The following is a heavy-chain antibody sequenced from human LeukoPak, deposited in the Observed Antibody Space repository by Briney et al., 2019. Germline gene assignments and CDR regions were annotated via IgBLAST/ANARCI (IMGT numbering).Heavy chain of an antibody. CDR2: IKEDGTEK. V-gene: IGHV3-7*01. CDR3: ARDPIIGFGSPRPTDY. CDR1: GFNISDFW. J-gene: IGHJ4*02. Sequence: RGGSLRLSCAASGFNISDFWMTWVRQAPGRGLEWVANIKEDGTEKHLVDSVKGRFTISRDNAKNSLYLQMNSLRAEDTAVYYCARDPIIGFGSPRPTDYWGQGTLVTVSS. D-gene: IGHD3-10*01.